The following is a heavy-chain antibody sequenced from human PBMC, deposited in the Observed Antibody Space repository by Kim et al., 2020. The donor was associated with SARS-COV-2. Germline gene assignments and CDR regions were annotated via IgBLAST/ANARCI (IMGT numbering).Heavy chain of an antibody. Sequence: SETLSLTCTVSVGSISSSSYYWGWIRQPPGKGLEWIGSIYYSGSTYYNPSLKSRVTISVDTSKNQFSLKLSSVTAADTAVYYCARQRPPFYDYVWGSYRYPFDYWGQGTLVTVSS. CDR2: IYYSGST. D-gene: IGHD3-16*02. V-gene: IGHV4-39*01. CDR1: VGSISSSSYY. J-gene: IGHJ4*02. CDR3: ARQRPPFYDYVWGSYRYPFDY.